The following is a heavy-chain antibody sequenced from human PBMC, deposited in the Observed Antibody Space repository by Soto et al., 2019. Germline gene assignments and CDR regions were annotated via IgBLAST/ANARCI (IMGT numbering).Heavy chain of an antibody. V-gene: IGHV3-33*01. CDR2: IWYDGSNK. CDR3: ARDRAPYCSSTSCYTGDNWFDP. Sequence: QVQLVESGGGVVQPGRSLRLSCAASGFTFSSYGMHWVRQAPGKGLEWVAVIWYDGSNKYYADSVKGRFTISRDNYKNTLYLQMNSLRAEDTAVYYCARDRAPYCSSTSCYTGDNWFDPWGQGTLVTVSS. CDR1: GFTFSSYG. D-gene: IGHD2-2*02. J-gene: IGHJ5*02.